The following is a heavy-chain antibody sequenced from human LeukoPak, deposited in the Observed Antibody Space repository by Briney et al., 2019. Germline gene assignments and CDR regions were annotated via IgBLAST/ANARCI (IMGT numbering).Heavy chain of an antibody. Sequence: PGGSLRLSCAASGFTFSSYAMTWVRQAPGKGLEWVSSIGDSGGSTKYADSVKGRFTISRDNSKNTLYLQMNSLRAEDTAVYYCARVPGLSGGWYNFDYWGQGTLVTVSS. CDR3: ARVPGLSGGWYNFDY. CDR1: GFTFSSYA. J-gene: IGHJ4*02. V-gene: IGHV3-23*01. D-gene: IGHD2-15*01. CDR2: IGDSGGST.